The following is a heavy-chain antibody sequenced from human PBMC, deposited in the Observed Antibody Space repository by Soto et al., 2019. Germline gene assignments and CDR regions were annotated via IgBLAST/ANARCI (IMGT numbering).Heavy chain of an antibody. Sequence: GGSRRLSCAASGFTFSSYAMSWVRQAPGKGLEWVANINESGGRTYYADSAKGRFTISRDNSKNTLYLQMNSLRAEDTAVYYCAKDRPDIVVVPAAWIRVGGQGTLVTVSS. D-gene: IGHD2-2*01. V-gene: IGHV3-23*01. CDR3: AKDRPDIVVVPAAWIRV. J-gene: IGHJ4*02. CDR1: GFTFSSYA. CDR2: INESGGRT.